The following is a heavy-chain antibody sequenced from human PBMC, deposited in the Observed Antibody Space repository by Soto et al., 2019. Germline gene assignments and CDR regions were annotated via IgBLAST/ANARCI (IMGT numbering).Heavy chain of an antibody. CDR2: IDPVDSET. D-gene: IGHD3-3*01. CDR3: GRAYYDLYGVEV. V-gene: IGHV5-51*07. CDR1: GYTSSGYW. Sequence: PGEALTISCKASGYTSSGYWIAWVHQTPGKGLECMGIIDPVDSETNYSPSFQGQATMSADKPVTTPYLQRITLQASDTAMYSCGRAYYDLYGVEVWGPGTMVTVSS. J-gene: IGHJ6*02.